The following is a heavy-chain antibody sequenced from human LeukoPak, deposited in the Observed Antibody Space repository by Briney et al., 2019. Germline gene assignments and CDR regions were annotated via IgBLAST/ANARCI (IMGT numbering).Heavy chain of an antibody. CDR2: ISSSGSTK. CDR1: GITFSSYS. J-gene: IGHJ4*02. V-gene: IGHV3-48*04. Sequence: GGSLRPSCGASGITFSSYSMNWVRQAPGKGLEWVSYISSSGSTKYYADSVKGRFTISRDTSKNTLYLQMNSLRAEDTALYFCAKKAQYDGHYPLDYWGQGTLVTVSA. D-gene: IGHD4/OR15-4a*01. CDR3: AKKAQYDGHYPLDY.